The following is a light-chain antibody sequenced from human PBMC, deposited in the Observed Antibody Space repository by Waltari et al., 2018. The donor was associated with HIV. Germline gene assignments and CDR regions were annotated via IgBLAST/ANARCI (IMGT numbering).Light chain of an antibody. CDR2: EVT. J-gene: IGLJ2*01. CDR3: TSYISSSTPV. Sequence: QSALTQPASVSGSPGQSITISCPLTAYAYVSWYQRHPGNAPKGIIYEVTNRPSGLSNRFSGSKSGNTATLTISGLQPEDEADYFCTSYISSSTPVFGRGTKVTVL. CDR1: LTAYAY. V-gene: IGLV2-14*01.